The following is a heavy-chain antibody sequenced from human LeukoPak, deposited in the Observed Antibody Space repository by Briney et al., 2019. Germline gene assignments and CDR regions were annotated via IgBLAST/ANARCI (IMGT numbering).Heavy chain of an antibody. D-gene: IGHD3-3*01. CDR3: AKELTPYDFWSGYYNPSGSDY. V-gene: IGHV3-23*01. CDR1: GFTFSSYA. CDR2: ISGSGGST. Sequence: GGSLRLSCAASGFTFSSYAMSWVRQAPGKGLEWVSAISGSGGSTYYADSVKGRFTISRDNSKNTLYLQMNSLRAEDTAVYYCAKELTPYDFWSGYYNPSGSDYWGQGTLVTVPS. J-gene: IGHJ4*02.